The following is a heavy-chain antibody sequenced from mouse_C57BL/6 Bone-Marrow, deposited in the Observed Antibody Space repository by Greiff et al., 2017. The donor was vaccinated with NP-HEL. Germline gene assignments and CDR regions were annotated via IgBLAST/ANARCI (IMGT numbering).Heavy chain of an antibody. Sequence: EVNLVESGGGLVKPGGSLKLSCAASGFTFSDYGMHWVRQAPEKGLEWVAYISSGSSTIYYADTVKGRFTISRDNAKNTLFLQMTSLRSEDTAMYYCARLPLWLRGGHYAMDYWGQGTSVTVSS. CDR2: ISSGSSTI. D-gene: IGHD2-2*01. CDR1: GFTFSDYG. J-gene: IGHJ4*01. CDR3: ARLPLWLRGGHYAMDY. V-gene: IGHV5-17*01.